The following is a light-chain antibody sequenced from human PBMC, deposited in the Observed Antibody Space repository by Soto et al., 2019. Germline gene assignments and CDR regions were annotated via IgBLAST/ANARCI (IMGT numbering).Light chain of an antibody. J-gene: IGKJ4*01. CDR2: DAS. CDR1: QSVGTF. Sequence: IGFTQSPAPLSLSPGERATLSCRASQSVGTFLTWLQQKPGQAPRLLIYDASNRATGIPARISGSGSETDFTLTISSLEPEDVAVYYCQQRSSWPLTLGGGTKVDI. CDR3: QQRSSWPLT. V-gene: IGKV3-11*01.